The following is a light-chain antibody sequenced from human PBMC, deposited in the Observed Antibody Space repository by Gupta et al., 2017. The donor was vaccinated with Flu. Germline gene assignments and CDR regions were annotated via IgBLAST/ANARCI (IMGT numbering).Light chain of an antibody. J-gene: IGKJ2*01. CDR3: QQYDTYLGT. CDR1: QSIRNW. CDR2: MAS. Sequence: DRVTITCRASQSIRNWLAWYQQKPGKAPNLLIYMASSLESGVPSRFSGSGSGTEFTLTISSLQPEDSATYYCQQYDTYLGTFGQGTKLAIK. V-gene: IGKV1-5*03.